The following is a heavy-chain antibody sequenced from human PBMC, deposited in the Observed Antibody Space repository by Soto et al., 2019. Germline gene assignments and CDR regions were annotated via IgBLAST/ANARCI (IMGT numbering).Heavy chain of an antibody. J-gene: IGHJ4*02. D-gene: IGHD1-26*01. V-gene: IGHV3-48*02. Sequence: EVKLVESGGGLVQPGGSLRLSCDASGFTFSDYAMNWVRQAPGKGLEWVSFISKGSSTLYYADSLKGRFTLSRDNAKNSLYLQMNNLREEDTAIYYCAKDSGTYQELLDYWGQGTLVTVSS. CDR3: AKDSGTYQELLDY. CDR1: GFTFSDYA. CDR2: ISKGSSTL.